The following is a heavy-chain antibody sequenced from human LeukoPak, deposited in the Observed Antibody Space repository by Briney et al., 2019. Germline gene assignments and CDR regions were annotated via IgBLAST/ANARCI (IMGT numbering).Heavy chain of an antibody. J-gene: IGHJ3*02. D-gene: IGHD4-17*01. V-gene: IGHV4-39*07. CDR2: IYYSGST. CDR1: DGPLVGNDYK. Sequence: SGTTPLTRIYSDGPLVGNDYKWGWIRYPPRKRLEWIGSIYYSGSTYYNPSLKSRVTISVDTSKNQFSLKLSSVTAADTAVYYCARDLVTVTKGFDIWGQGTMVSVSS. CDR3: ARDLVTVTKGFDI.